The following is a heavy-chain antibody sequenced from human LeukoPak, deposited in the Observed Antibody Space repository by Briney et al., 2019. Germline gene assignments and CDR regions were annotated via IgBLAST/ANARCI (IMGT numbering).Heavy chain of an antibody. CDR2: IYDRETT. V-gene: IGHV4-31*03. CDR1: GGSISSGDYY. Sequence: PSETLSLTCTVSGGSISSGDYYWTWIRQHPGKGLEWIGYIYDRETTYYNPSLQSRITMSLDTSKNQFSVKLNSVTAADTAVYYCARGASRHGNWFDPWGQGTLVTVSS. CDR3: ARGASRHGNWFDP. J-gene: IGHJ5*02.